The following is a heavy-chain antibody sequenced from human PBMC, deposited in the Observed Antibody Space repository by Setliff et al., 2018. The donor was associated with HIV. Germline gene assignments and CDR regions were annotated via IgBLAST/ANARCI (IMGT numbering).Heavy chain of an antibody. V-gene: IGHV4-34*01. J-gene: IGHJ4*02. CDR3: ATLDHSGGNFLAY. Sequence: SETLSLTCVVYGRSFSGYYGTWIRQPPGKGLEWVGEVNHSGSTNYNPSRKRRVTISVDTSKKDISLNLVFVTAADTAVYYCATLDHSGGNFLAYWGQGSLVTVSS. CDR1: GRSFSGYY. CDR2: VNHSGST. D-gene: IGHD2-21*02.